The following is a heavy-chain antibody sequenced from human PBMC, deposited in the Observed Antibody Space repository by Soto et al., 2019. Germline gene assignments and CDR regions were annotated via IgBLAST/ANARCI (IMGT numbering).Heavy chain of an antibody. CDR2: ISSSGRST. CDR1: GFTFSDFN. CDR3: AKETFFFESRTSHSAQRPRWFDP. Sequence: EEQLVESGGGLIQPGGSLRLSCAASGFTFSDFNMNWVRQAPGKGLEWISYISSSGRSTYYADSVKGRFTISRDNANNSLFLQMNSLVDEDSAVYYCAKETFFFESRTSHSAQRPRWFDPWGPGTLVTVSA. D-gene: IGHD3-3*02. V-gene: IGHV3-48*02. J-gene: IGHJ5*02.